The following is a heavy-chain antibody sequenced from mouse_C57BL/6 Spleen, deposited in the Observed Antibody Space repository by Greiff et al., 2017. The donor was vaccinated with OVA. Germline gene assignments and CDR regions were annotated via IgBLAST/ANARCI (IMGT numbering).Heavy chain of an antibody. Sequence: DVMLVESGGGLVKPGGSLKLSCAASGFTFSDYGMHWVRQAPEKGLEWVAYISSGSSTIYYADTVKGRFTISRDNAKNTLFLQMTSLRSEDTAMYYCARTVVASYWYFDVWGTGTTVTVSS. CDR2: ISSGSSTI. CDR3: ARTVVASYWYFDV. CDR1: GFTFSDYG. V-gene: IGHV5-17*01. D-gene: IGHD1-1*01. J-gene: IGHJ1*03.